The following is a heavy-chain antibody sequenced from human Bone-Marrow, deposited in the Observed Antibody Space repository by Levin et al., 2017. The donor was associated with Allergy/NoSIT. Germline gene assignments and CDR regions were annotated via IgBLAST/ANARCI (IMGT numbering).Heavy chain of an antibody. V-gene: IGHV4-4*02. CDR3: ARGPYCGGDCYSEFDY. CDR2: IYHGGRS. J-gene: IGHJ4*02. D-gene: IGHD2-21*02. CDR1: GASISNYHW. Sequence: GSLRLSCVVSGASISNYHWWSWVRQPPGKGLEWIGEIYHGGRSNYNPSLKSRVTISVDKSKNHFSLNLSSVTAADTAVYYCARGPYCGGDCYSEFDYWGQGTLVTVSS.